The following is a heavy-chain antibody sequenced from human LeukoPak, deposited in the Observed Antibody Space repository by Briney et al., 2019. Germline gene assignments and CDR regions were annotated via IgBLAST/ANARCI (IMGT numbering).Heavy chain of an antibody. CDR2: IRYDGSNK. J-gene: IGHJ4*02. CDR3: AKSFEWLLVSDY. D-gene: IGHD3-3*01. V-gene: IGHV3-30*02. Sequence: GGSLRLSCAASGFTFSSYGMHWVRQAPGKGLEWVAFIRYDGSNKYYADSVKGRFTISRDNSKNTLYLQMNSLRAEDTAVYHCAKSFEWLLVSDYWGQGTLVTVSS. CDR1: GFTFSSYG.